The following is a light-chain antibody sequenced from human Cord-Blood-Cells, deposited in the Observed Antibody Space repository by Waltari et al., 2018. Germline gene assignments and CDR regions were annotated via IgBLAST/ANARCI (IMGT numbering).Light chain of an antibody. CDR2: DAY. CDR1: HSISSA. V-gene: IGKV1-13*02. J-gene: IGKJ4*01. CDR3: QQFNSNPLT. Sequence: AIQLTQSPSSLSASVGDRVTITCQASHSISSALAWYQQKPGKAPKLLIYDAYSLESGVPSRFSGSGSGTDVTLTISSMQPEDFSAYYCQQFNSNPLTFGGGTKVEIK.